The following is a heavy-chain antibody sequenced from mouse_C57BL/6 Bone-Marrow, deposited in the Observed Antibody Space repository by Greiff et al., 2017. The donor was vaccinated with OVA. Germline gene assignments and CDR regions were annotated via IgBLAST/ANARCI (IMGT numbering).Heavy chain of an antibody. D-gene: IGHD1-1*01. Sequence: EVQRVESGGGLVQPGGSLKLSCAASGFTFSDYYMYWVRQTPEKRLEWVAYISNGGGSTYYPDTVKGRFTISRDNAKNTLYLQMSGLKSEDTAMYYCARGDYYYGSRSWFAYWGQGTLVTVSA. CDR2: ISNGGGST. CDR3: ARGDYYYGSRSWFAY. CDR1: GFTFSDYY. V-gene: IGHV5-12*01. J-gene: IGHJ3*01.